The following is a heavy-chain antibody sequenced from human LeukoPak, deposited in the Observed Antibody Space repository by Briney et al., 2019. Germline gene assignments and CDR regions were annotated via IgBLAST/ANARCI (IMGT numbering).Heavy chain of an antibody. CDR1: GYTFISYG. D-gene: IGHD3-3*01. V-gene: IGHV1-18*01. J-gene: IGHJ4*02. CDR2: ISAYNGNT. Sequence: ASVKVSCKASGYTFISYGISWVRQAPGQGLEWMGWISAYNGNTNYAQKLQGRVTMTTDTSTSTAYMELRSLRSDDTAVYYCARGKPVLRFLEWLLGDLDYWGQGTLVTVSS. CDR3: ARGKPVLRFLEWLLGDLDY.